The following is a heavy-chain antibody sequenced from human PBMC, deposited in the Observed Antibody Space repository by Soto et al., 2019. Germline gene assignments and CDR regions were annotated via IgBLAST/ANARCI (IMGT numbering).Heavy chain of an antibody. CDR2: ISAYNGNT. J-gene: IGHJ5*02. Sequence: SXKVSFKASGYTXTSYGIRLVRQAPGQGLEWIGWISAYNGNTNYAQKLQGRVTMTTDTSTSTAYMELRSLRSYDTAVYYCARAPRIAAAYWFDPWGQGTLGTVSS. CDR3: ARAPRIAAAYWFDP. V-gene: IGHV1-18*01. CDR1: GYTXTSYG. D-gene: IGHD6-13*01.